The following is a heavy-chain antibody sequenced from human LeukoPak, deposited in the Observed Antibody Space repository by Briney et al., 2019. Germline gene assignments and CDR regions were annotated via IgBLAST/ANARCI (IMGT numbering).Heavy chain of an antibody. CDR3: ARDYGSSTMVRGVMDFDY. CDR1: GFTFSSYG. CDR2: IWYDGSNK. V-gene: IGHV3-33*01. Sequence: GGSLRLSCAASGFTFSSYGMHWVRQAPGKGLEWVAVIWYDGSNKYYADSVKGRFTISRDNSKNTLYLQMNSLRAEDTAVYYCARDYGSSTMVRGVMDFDYWGQGTLVTVPS. D-gene: IGHD3-10*01. J-gene: IGHJ4*02.